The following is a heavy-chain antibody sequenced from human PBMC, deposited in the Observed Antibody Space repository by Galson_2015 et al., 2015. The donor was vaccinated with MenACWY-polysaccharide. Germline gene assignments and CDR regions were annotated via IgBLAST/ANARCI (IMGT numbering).Heavy chain of an antibody. CDR2: RGSGGGL. CDR1: GFSFSAKG. Sequence: SLRLSCAASGFSFSAKGMSWVRQAPGRGLEWVSGRGSGGGLYYADSVKGRFTVSRDNSKNTLYLQMNNLRAEDTAVYYCAKVGPRSSWTMGIDYWGQGTLVTVSS. CDR3: AKVGPRSSWTMGIDY. V-gene: IGHV3-23*01. D-gene: IGHD6-13*01. J-gene: IGHJ4*02.